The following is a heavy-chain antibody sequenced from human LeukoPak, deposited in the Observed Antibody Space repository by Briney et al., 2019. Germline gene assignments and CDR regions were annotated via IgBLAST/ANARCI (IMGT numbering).Heavy chain of an antibody. CDR3: GRHRSGSGTYFTDY. CDR2: MKKDGSET. Sequence: QPGGSLRLSCVVSGFTFSSYSMIWVRQAPGKGLQWVANMKKDGSETKYVDSVKGRFTISRDNAKNSLFLQMNSLRAEDTAVYFCGRHRSGSGTYFTDYWGQGTLVSVSS. D-gene: IGHD3-10*01. V-gene: IGHV3-7*01. J-gene: IGHJ4*02. CDR1: GFTFSSYS.